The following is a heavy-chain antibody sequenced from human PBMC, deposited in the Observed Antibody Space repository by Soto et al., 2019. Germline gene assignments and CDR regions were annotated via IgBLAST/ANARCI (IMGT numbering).Heavy chain of an antibody. CDR2: INPNSGNT. CDR3: ARAPRTPSIAAAGTKENWFDP. J-gene: IGHJ5*02. CDR1: GYTFTNYG. Sequence: ASVKVSCKASGYTFTNYGFSWVRQAPGQGLEWMGWINPNSGNTGYAQKFQGRVTMTTNTSISTAYMELSSLRSEDTAVYYCARAPRTPSIAAAGTKENWFDPWGQGTLVTVSS. D-gene: IGHD6-13*01. V-gene: IGHV1-8*02.